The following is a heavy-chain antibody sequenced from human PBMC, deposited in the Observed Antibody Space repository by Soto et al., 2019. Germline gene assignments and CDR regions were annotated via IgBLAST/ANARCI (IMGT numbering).Heavy chain of an antibody. CDR3: AKVVYDFCSGPLYYFDY. Sequence: EVQLLESGGGLVQPGGSLRLSCAASGFTFSSYAMSWVRQAPGKGLEWVSAISGSGGSTYYADSVKGRFTISRDNSKNTLYLQMNSLRAEDTAVYYCAKVVYDFCSGPLYYFDYWGQGTLVTVSS. CDR2: ISGSGGST. CDR1: GFTFSSYA. D-gene: IGHD3-3*01. J-gene: IGHJ4*02. V-gene: IGHV3-23*01.